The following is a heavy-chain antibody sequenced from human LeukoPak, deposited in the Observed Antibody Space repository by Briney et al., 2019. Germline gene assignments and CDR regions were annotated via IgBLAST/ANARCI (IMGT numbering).Heavy chain of an antibody. J-gene: IGHJ5*02. CDR2: IYHSGST. Sequence: SETLSLTCTASGGSISSGGYYWSWIRQPPGKGLEWIGYIYHSGSTYYNPSLKSRVTISVDTSKNQFSLKLSSVTAADTAVYYCARHFSSLYYYDSSAWGQGTLVTVSS. D-gene: IGHD3-22*01. CDR3: ARHFSSLYYYDSSA. CDR1: GGSISSGGYY. V-gene: IGHV4-30-2*01.